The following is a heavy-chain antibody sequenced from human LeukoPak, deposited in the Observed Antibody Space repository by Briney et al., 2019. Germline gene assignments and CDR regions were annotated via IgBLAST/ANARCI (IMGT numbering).Heavy chain of an antibody. CDR3: ARVYYYTSGSYYDYFDY. J-gene: IGHJ4*02. D-gene: IGHD3-10*01. V-gene: IGHV3-21*01. Sequence: GVSLRLSCAASGFTFNTYSMNWVRQAPGKGLEWVSSFRSSSSYIYYADSVKGRFTISRDNAKNSLYLQMNSLRAEDTAVYYCARVYYYTSGSYYDYFDYWGQGTLVTVSS. CDR1: GFTFNTYS. CDR2: FRSSSSYI.